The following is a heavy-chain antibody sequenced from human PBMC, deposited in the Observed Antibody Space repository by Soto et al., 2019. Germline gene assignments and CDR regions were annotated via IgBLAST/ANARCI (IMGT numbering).Heavy chain of an antibody. CDR3: ARVSGDRKSWFGYYYYMDV. V-gene: IGHV1-8*01. CDR1: GYTFTSYD. J-gene: IGHJ6*03. Sequence: QVQLVQSGAEVKKPGASVKVSCKASGYTFTSYDINWVRQATGQGLEWMGWMNPNSGNTGYAQKFQGRVTMTRNTSISTAYMELSSLRSEDTAVYYCARVSGDRKSWFGYYYYMDVWGKGTTVTVSS. D-gene: IGHD6-13*01. CDR2: MNPNSGNT.